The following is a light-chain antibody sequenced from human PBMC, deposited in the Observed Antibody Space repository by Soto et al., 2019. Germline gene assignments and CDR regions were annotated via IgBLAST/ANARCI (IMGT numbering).Light chain of an antibody. CDR3: QQRSNWPPWT. CDR2: GAS. CDR1: QSVSSSY. V-gene: IGKV3D-20*02. Sequence: EIVLTQSPGTLSLSPGERATLSCRASQSVSSSYLAWYQQKPGQAPRLLIYGASSRATGIPDRFSGSGSGTDFALTISSLEPEDFAVYYCQQRSNWPPWTVGQGTKVDIK. J-gene: IGKJ1*01.